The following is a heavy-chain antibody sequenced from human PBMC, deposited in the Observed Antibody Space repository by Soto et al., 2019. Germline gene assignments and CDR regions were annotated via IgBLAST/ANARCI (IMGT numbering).Heavy chain of an antibody. V-gene: IGHV4-31*03. CDR3: ARDLRGNYYDSSGYTDDDAFDI. D-gene: IGHD3-22*01. CDR2: IYYSGST. J-gene: IGHJ3*02. CDR1: GGSISGGGYY. Sequence: SETLSRTCTVSGGSISGGGYYGIWIRQHPGKVLEWIGYIYYSGSTYYNPSLKSRVTISVDTSKNQFSLKLSSVTAADTAVYYCARDLRGNYYDSSGYTDDDAFDIWGQGTMVTVSS.